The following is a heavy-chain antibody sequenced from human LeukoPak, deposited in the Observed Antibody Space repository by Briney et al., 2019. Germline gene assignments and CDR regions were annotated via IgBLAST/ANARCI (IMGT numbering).Heavy chain of an antibody. Sequence: GGSLRLSCAASGFTFSSYSMNWVRQAPGKGLEWVSSISSSSYIYYADSVKGRFTISRDNARNSLYLQMNSLRAEDTAVYYCARAGYGDYSDYWGQGTLVTVSS. J-gene: IGHJ4*02. D-gene: IGHD4-17*01. CDR1: GFTFSSYS. CDR3: ARAGYGDYSDY. V-gene: IGHV3-21*01. CDR2: ISSSSYI.